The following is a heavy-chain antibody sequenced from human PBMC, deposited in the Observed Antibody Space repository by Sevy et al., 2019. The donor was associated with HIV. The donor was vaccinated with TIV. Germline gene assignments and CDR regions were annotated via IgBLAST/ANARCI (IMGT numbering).Heavy chain of an antibody. CDR3: ARDSTTRPRVLDY. CDR2: IYFTGNT. D-gene: IGHD1-1*01. CDR1: GGSISSYF. J-gene: IGHJ4*02. V-gene: IGHV4-59*01. Sequence: SETLSLTCSVSGGSISSYFWTWVRHSPGKGLEWIGNIYFTGNTDYSPSLKSRVTLSLDTSKSHFSLILNSVTAADTAVYYCARDSTTRPRVLDYWGQGTLVTVSS.